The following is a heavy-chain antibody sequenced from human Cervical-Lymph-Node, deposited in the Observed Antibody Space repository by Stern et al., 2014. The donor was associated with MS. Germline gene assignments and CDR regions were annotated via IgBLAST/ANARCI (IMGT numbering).Heavy chain of an antibody. CDR1: GGTFSSYA. D-gene: IGHD6-13*01. CDR3: ASVDEVAAAVYGMDV. CDR2: IIHSFGTA. Sequence: QVQLGQSGAEVKKPGSSVKVSCKASGGTFSSYAISWVRQAPGQGLEWMGGIIHSFGTANYAQKFQGRVTITADESTSTAYMELSSLRSEDTAVYYCASVDEVAAAVYGMDVWGQGTTVTVSS. J-gene: IGHJ6*02. V-gene: IGHV1-69*01.